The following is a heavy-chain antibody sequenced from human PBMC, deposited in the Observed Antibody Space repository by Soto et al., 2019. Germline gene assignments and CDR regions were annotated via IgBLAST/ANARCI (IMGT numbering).Heavy chain of an antibody. V-gene: IGHV3-30*18. CDR3: AKDVTFDI. CDR2: ISYDGSNK. CDR1: GFTFSSYG. J-gene: IGHJ3*02. Sequence: QVQLVESGGGVVQPGRSLRLSCAASGFTFSSYGMHWVRQAPGKGLEWVAVISYDGSNKYYADSVKGRFTISRDNSKNTLYLQMSSLRAEDTAVYYCAKDVTFDIWGQGTMVTVSS.